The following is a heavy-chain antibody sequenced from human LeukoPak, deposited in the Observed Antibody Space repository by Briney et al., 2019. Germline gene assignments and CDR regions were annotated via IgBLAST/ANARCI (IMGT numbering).Heavy chain of an antibody. V-gene: IGHV1-46*01. CDR3: ARDIFGPTVVTPQLAQLDY. D-gene: IGHD4-23*01. CDR1: GYTFTSNY. J-gene: IGHJ4*02. Sequence: ASVKVSCKASGYTFTSNYFHWVRQAPGQGLEWLGMINPRGGYTRFAQKFEGRITMTSDTSTSTVYVELRSLRSDDTAVYYCARDIFGPTVVTPQLAQLDYWGQGTMVTVSS. CDR2: INPRGGYT.